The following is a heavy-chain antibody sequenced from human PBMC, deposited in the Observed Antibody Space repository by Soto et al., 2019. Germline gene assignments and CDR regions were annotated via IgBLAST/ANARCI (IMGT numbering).Heavy chain of an antibody. CDR3: ARHAPGIAVAGPYYYYGMDV. V-gene: IGHV4-39*01. J-gene: IGHJ6*02. CDR1: GGSISSSSYY. CDR2: IYYSGST. Sequence: SETLSLTCTVSGGSISSSSYYWGWIRQPPGKGLEWIGSIYYSGSTYYNPSLKSRVTISVDTSKNQFSLKLSSVTAADTAVYYFARHAPGIAVAGPYYYYGMDVWGQGTTVTVSS. D-gene: IGHD6-19*01.